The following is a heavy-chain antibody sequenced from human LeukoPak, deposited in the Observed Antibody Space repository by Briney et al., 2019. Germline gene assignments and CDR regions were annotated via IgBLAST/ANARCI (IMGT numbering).Heavy chain of an antibody. V-gene: IGHV3-74*01. CDR1: GFTFSTYW. CDR3: LARGPRRVSDQVFDY. CDR2: IKGDGRII. J-gene: IGHJ4*02. Sequence: PGGSLRLSCGGSGFTFSTYWMHWVRQVPGKGPVWVSRIKGDGRIITYADSVKGRFTISRDNARNTLYLQMNSLRAEDTAVYYCLARGPRRVSDQVFDYWGQGTLVTVSS. D-gene: IGHD3-10*01.